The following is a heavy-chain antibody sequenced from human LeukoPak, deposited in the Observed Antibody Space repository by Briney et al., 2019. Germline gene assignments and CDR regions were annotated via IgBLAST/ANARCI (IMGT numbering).Heavy chain of an antibody. CDR2: INSSSSTI. CDR3: ASADGYSSSWAYYYYYMDV. J-gene: IGHJ6*03. D-gene: IGHD6-13*01. CDR1: GFTFSSYS. V-gene: IGHV3-48*01. Sequence: PGGSLRLSCAASGFTFSSYSMNWVRQAPGKGLEWVSSINSSSSTIYYADSVKGRFTISRDNAKNSLYLQMNSLRAEDTAVYYCASADGYSSSWAYYYYYMDVWGKGTTVTVSS.